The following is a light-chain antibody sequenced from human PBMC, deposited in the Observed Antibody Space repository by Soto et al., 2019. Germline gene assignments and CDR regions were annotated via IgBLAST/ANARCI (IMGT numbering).Light chain of an antibody. J-gene: IGKJ3*01. CDR2: GAS. CDR3: QQFGSSLFA. CDR1: QSVGNK. Sequence: IVLTQSPGTLSLSPGERATLSCRASQSVGNKLAWYQQKPGQAPRLLIYGASNRATGIPDRFSGSGSGTDFTLTISRPEPEDFALYYCQQFGSSLFAFGPGTKVDIK. V-gene: IGKV3-20*01.